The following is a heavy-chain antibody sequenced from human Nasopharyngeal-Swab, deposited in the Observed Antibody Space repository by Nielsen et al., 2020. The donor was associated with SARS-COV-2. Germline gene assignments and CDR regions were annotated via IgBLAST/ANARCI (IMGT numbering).Heavy chain of an antibody. Sequence: VRQAPGKGLEWVGRIKSKTDGGTTDYTAPVKGRFTISRDDSKNTLYLQMNSLKTEDTAVYYCTTDQGSGWCWYFDLWGRGTLVTVSS. J-gene: IGHJ2*01. CDR3: TTDQGSGWCWYFDL. CDR2: IKSKTDGGTT. V-gene: IGHV3-15*01. D-gene: IGHD6-19*01.